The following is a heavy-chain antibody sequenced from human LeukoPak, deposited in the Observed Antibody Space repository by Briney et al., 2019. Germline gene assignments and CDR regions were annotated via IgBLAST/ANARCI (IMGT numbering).Heavy chain of an antibody. J-gene: IGHJ3*02. CDR1: GFTFSSYS. CDR2: ISSSSSTI. Sequence: PGGSLRLSCAASGFTFSSYSMNWVRQAPGKGLEWVSYISSSSSTIYYADSVKGRFTISRDNAKNSLYLKMNSLRAEDTAVYYCARQRHDAFDIWGQGTMVTVSS. CDR3: ARQRHDAFDI. V-gene: IGHV3-48*01. D-gene: IGHD6-25*01.